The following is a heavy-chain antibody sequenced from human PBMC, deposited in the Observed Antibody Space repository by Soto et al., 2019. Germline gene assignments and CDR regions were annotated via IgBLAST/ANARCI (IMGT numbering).Heavy chain of an antibody. J-gene: IGHJ6*02. Sequence: SSQATGVNYRRSGVHRISKAPGKGVDRVGGIVYDGTNKSYADSVKGRFNISSDNSKHTLYLQMNSLRAEDTAGYYCARAYYDFWSGYYTGGCSCSYYGMDVWGQGPPVTV. V-gene: IGHV3-30-3*01. CDR2: IVYDGTNK. D-gene: IGHD3-3*01. CDR1: GVNYRRSG. CDR3: ARAYYDFWSGYYTGGCSCSYYGMDV.